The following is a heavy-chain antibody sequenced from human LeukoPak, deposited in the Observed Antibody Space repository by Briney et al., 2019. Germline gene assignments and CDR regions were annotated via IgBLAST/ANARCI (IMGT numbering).Heavy chain of an antibody. CDR1: GGSFSGYY. D-gene: IGHD1-14*01. Sequence: SETLSLTCAVYGGSFSGYYWSWIRQPPGKGLEWIGEINHSGSTNYNPSLKSRVTMSVDTSKNQFSLKLSSVTAADTAVYYCARSPTEFYYYYMDVWGKGTTVTVSS. J-gene: IGHJ6*03. CDR3: ARSPTEFYYYYMDV. CDR2: INHSGST. V-gene: IGHV4-34*01.